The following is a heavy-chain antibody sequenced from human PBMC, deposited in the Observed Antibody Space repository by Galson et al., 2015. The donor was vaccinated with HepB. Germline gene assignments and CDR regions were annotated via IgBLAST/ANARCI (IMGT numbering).Heavy chain of an antibody. CDR1: GFIFSHYA. CDR3: AREPVGTGMFDS. J-gene: IGHJ4*02. Sequence: SLRLSCAASGFIFSHYAMHWVRQAPGKGLEWVAVISTNGSHKYYEDPVKGRITISRDNSKNTLYLQMHSLRLEDTAIYFCAREPVGTGMFDSWGQGALVTVSS. D-gene: IGHD4-23*01. V-gene: IGHV3-30*03. CDR2: ISTNGSHK.